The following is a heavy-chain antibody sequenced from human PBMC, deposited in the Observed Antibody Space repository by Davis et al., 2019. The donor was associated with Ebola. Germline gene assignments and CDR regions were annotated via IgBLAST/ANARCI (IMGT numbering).Heavy chain of an antibody. CDR3: ARSEAAANDWFDP. Sequence: GESLKISCKGSGYSFSNYWIGWVRQMPGKGLEWMGIIYPGDSDTRYSPSFQGQVTISADKSISTAYLQWSSLKASDTAMYYCARSEAAANDWFDPWGQGTLVTVSS. J-gene: IGHJ5*02. CDR2: IYPGDSDT. V-gene: IGHV5-51*01. CDR1: GYSFSNYW. D-gene: IGHD6-13*01.